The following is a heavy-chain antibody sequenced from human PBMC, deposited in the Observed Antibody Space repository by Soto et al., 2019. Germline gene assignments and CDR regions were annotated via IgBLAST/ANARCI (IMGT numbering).Heavy chain of an antibody. CDR2: IYYSGST. CDR3: ARRSVDTAMVAMGNWFDP. V-gene: IGHV4-31*03. Sequence: QVQLQESGPGLVKPSQTLSLTCTVSGGSISSGGYYWSWIRQHPGKGLEWIGYIYYSGSTYYNPSLKSRVTISVDTSKHQFSLKLSSVTAADTAVYYCARRSVDTAMVAMGNWFDPWGQGTLVTVSS. D-gene: IGHD5-18*01. J-gene: IGHJ5*02. CDR1: GGSISSGGYY.